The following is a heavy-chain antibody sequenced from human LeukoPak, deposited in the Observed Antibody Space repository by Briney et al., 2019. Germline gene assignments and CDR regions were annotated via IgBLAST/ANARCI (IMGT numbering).Heavy chain of an antibody. CDR1: GYTFTSCG. D-gene: IGHD3-22*01. J-gene: IGHJ4*02. V-gene: IGHV1-18*01. Sequence: GASVKVCCNGSGYTFTSCGISWVRQAPGQGLEWMGWISAYNGNTNYAQKLQGRVTMTTDTSTSTAYMELRSLRSDDTAVYYCARDVESSGYYSLWGQGTLVTVSS. CDR2: ISAYNGNT. CDR3: ARDVESSGYYSL.